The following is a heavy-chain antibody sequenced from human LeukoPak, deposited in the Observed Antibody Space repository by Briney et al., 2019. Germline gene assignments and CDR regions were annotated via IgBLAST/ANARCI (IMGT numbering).Heavy chain of an antibody. Sequence: GESLKISCKGSGYTFTNFWIGWVRQMPGKGLEWMGIIYPGDSDTRYSPSFQGQVTISADKSISTAYLQWSSLKASDTAMYYCTRLNFGVVIYWGQGTLVTVSS. J-gene: IGHJ4*02. CDR2: IYPGDSDT. V-gene: IGHV5-51*01. D-gene: IGHD3-3*01. CDR1: GYTFTNFW. CDR3: TRLNFGVVIY.